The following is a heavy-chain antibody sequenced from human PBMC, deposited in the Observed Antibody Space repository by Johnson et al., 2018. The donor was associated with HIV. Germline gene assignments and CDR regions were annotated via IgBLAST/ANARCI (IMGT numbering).Heavy chain of an antibody. J-gene: IGHJ3*02. CDR3: ARSVGYYDSSGYYYVDAFDI. CDR1: GFTFSNYW. V-gene: IGHV3-7*03. CDR2: IKHDGSEK. D-gene: IGHD3-22*01. Sequence: VHLVEYGGGLVQPGGSLRLSCAASGFTFSNYWMSWVRQAPGKGLERVANIKHDGSEKYDVVSVKGRSTISRDNAKNSLYLQMNSLRAEDTALYYCARSVGYYDSSGYYYVDAFDIWGQGTMVTVSS.